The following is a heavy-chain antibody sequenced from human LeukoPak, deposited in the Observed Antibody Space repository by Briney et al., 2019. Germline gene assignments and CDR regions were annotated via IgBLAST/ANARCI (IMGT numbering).Heavy chain of an antibody. V-gene: IGHV3-66*01. Sequence: PGGSLRLSCAASGFTVSSNYMNWVRQAPGKGLEWVPVIYSGGSTYYADSVKGRFTISRDNSKNTLYLQMNSLRADDTAVYYCARGVPYYYGSGSYYLDYWGQGTLVTVSS. J-gene: IGHJ4*02. CDR1: GFTVSSNY. CDR3: ARGVPYYYGSGSYYLDY. CDR2: IYSGGST. D-gene: IGHD3-10*01.